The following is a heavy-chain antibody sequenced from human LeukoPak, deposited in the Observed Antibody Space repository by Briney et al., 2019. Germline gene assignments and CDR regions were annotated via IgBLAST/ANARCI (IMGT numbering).Heavy chain of an antibody. V-gene: IGHV4-34*01. CDR3: ARGGRRSGYYYVTYGY. Sequence: PSETLSHTCAVYGGSFSGYYWSWIRQPPGKGRESIGEINHSGSNNYNPSLKSLVTISVVTSKNQLSLKLSSVTAADTAVYYCARGGRRSGYYYVTYGYWGQGTLVTVSS. CDR2: INHSGSN. CDR1: GGSFSGYY. D-gene: IGHD3-22*01. J-gene: IGHJ4*02.